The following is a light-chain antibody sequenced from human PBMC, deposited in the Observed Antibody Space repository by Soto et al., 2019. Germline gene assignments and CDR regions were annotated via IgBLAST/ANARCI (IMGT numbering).Light chain of an antibody. V-gene: IGKV2-28*01. CDR3: MQALQTPA. CDR2: LAS. CDR1: QSLQHSNGYNY. J-gene: IGKJ1*01. Sequence: DIVMTQSPLSPPVTPGEPASISCRSSQSLQHSNGYNYLDWYVQKPGQSPQILIYLASNRASGVPERFSGSGSGTDFTLKISRVEAEDVGTYYCMQALQTPAFGQGTKVEIK.